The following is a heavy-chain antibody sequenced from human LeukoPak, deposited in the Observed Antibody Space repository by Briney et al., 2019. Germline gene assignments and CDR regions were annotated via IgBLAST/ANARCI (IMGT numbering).Heavy chain of an antibody. CDR3: TRDRRMITANSDAFDI. CDR1: GYTFTSYY. D-gene: IGHD3-16*01. Sequence: ASVKVSCKASGYTFTSYYIHWVRQAPGQGPEWMGIINPSGGRTSHAQKFQGRVTMTRDTSTSTVYMELSSLRSEDTAVYYCTRDRRMITANSDAFDIWGQGTMVTVSS. J-gene: IGHJ3*02. CDR2: INPSGGRT. V-gene: IGHV1-46*03.